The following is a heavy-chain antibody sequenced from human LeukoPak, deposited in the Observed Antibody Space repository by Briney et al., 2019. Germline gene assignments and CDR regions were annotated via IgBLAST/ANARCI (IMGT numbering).Heavy chain of an antibody. J-gene: IGHJ4*02. CDR3: ARDLSGYSDY. CDR1: GFTLSSYW. Sequence: GGSLRLSCAASGFTLSSYWLHWVRQAPGKGLVWVSRISDADGSITDYADSVRGRFTISRDTAKNTLYLEMNSLGAEDTAVYYCARDLSGYSDYWGQGTLVTVSS. CDR2: ISDADGSIT. D-gene: IGHD2-15*01. V-gene: IGHV3-74*01.